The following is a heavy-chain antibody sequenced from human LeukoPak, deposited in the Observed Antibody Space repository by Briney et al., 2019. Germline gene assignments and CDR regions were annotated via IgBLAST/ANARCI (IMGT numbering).Heavy chain of an antibody. V-gene: IGHV1-8*01. CDR3: ARSSNYDFWSGYWDYYYYGMDV. CDR2: MNPNSGNT. D-gene: IGHD3-3*01. CDR1: GYTFTSYD. Sequence: ASVKVSCKAPGYTFTSYDINWVRQATGQGLEWMGWMNPNSGNTGYAQKFQGRVTMTRNTSISTAYMELSSLRSEDTAVYYCARSSNYDFWSGYWDYYYYGMDVWGQGTTVTVSS. J-gene: IGHJ6*02.